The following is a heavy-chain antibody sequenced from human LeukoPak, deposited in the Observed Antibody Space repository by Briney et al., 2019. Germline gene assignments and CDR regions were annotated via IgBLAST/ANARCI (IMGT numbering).Heavy chain of an antibody. V-gene: IGHV3-23*01. J-gene: IGHJ4*02. CDR3: AKGSYYDSSGSFYFDY. Sequence: GGSLRLSCAASGFTFSSYAKSWVRQAPGKGLEWVSGISGSGDNTYYADSVKGRFTISRDNSKNTLYVQVNSLGTEDTAAYYCAKGSYYDSSGSFYFDYWGQGTLVTVSS. CDR1: GFTFSSYA. D-gene: IGHD3-22*01. CDR2: ISGSGDNT.